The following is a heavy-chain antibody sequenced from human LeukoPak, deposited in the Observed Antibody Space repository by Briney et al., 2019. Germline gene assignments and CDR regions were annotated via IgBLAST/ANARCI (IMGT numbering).Heavy chain of an antibody. CDR2: INGEATST. CDR1: GFTFIGYA. V-gene: IGHV3-23*01. J-gene: IGHJ1*01. D-gene: IGHD3-22*01. CDR3: VKRDYYDTSTFSPLFQH. Sequence: GGSLRLSCAASGFTFIGYAMSWVRQVPGKGREWVSAINGEATSTFYAESVKCRFTISRDNSKNTLYLQMNVLRAEDTVVYYCVKRDYYDTSTFSPLFQHWGQGTLVTVSS.